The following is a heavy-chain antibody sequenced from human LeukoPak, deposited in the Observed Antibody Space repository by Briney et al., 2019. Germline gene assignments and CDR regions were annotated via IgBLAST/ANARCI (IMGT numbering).Heavy chain of an antibody. Sequence: SETLSLTCTVSGGSISSSSYYGGWIRQPPGKGLGWIGSIYDNGSTYYNPSVKIRVTISVDTSKNQFALKLRSVTAADTAVYYCARQSGYCSSTSCYADKVDYWGQGTLVTVSS. V-gene: IGHV4-39*01. CDR2: IYDNGST. CDR3: ARQSGYCSSTSCYADKVDY. D-gene: IGHD2-2*01. CDR1: GGSISSSSYY. J-gene: IGHJ4*02.